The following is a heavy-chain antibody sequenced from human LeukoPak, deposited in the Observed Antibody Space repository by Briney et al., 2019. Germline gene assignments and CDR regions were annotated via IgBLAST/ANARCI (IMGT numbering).Heavy chain of an antibody. CDR2: IWYDGRDK. Sequence: GGSLRLSCAASGFTFSTYGMHWVRQAPGKGLEWVALIWYDGRDKYYADSVKGRFTISRDNSKNTLYLQMNSLRAEDTAVYYCARVSSSGLENFDYWGQGTLVTVSS. V-gene: IGHV3-33*01. CDR1: GFTFSTYG. D-gene: IGHD6-19*01. J-gene: IGHJ4*02. CDR3: ARVSSSGLENFDY.